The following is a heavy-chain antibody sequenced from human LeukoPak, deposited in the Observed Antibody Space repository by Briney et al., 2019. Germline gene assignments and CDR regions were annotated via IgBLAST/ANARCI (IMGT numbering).Heavy chain of an antibody. D-gene: IGHD3-10*01. CDR3: ARVLLWFGEALDYGMDV. Sequence: PGGSLRLSCAASGFTFSTYSMNWVRQAPGKGLEWVSSISSTTSYIYYADSVMGRFTISRDNAKNSLYLQMNSLRVEDTAVYYCARVLLWFGEALDYGMDVWGQGTTVTVSS. V-gene: IGHV3-21*01. CDR1: GFTFSTYS. CDR2: ISSTTSYI. J-gene: IGHJ6*02.